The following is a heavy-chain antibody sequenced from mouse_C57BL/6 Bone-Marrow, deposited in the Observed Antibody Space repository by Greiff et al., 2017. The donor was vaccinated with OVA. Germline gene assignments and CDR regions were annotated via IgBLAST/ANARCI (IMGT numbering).Heavy chain of an antibody. CDR3: AGGNYPSAIDY. Sequence: QVQLQQPGAELVKPGASVKMSCKASGYTFTSYWITWVKQRPGQGLEWIGDIYPGSGSTNYNEKFKSKATLTVDTSSSTAYMQLSSLISEDSAVYYCAGGNYPSAIDYWGQGTSVPVSS. CDR1: GYTFTSYW. V-gene: IGHV1-55*01. CDR2: IYPGSGST. J-gene: IGHJ4*01. D-gene: IGHD2-1*01.